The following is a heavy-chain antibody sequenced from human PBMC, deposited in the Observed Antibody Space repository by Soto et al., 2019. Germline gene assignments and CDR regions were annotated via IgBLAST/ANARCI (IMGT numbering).Heavy chain of an antibody. CDR3: ARDGAAAGPPDNWFDP. CDR1: GGTFCSYA. V-gene: IGHV1-69*01. J-gene: IGHJ5*02. D-gene: IGHD6-13*01. Sequence: QVQLVQSGAEVKKPGSSVKVSCKASGGTFCSYAISWVRQAPGQGLEWMGGIIPIFGTANYAQKFQGRVTITADESTSSAYMELSSLRSEDTAVYYCARDGAAAGPPDNWFDPWGQGTLVTVSS. CDR2: IIPIFGTA.